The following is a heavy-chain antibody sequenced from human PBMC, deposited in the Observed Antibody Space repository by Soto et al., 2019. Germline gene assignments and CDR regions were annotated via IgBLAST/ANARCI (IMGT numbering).Heavy chain of an antibody. J-gene: IGHJ6*02. CDR1: GFTVSSNY. Sequence: GGSLRLSCAASGFTVSSNYMSWVRQAPGKGLEWVSVIYSGGSTYYADSVKGRFTISRDNSKNTLYLQMNSLRAEDTAVYYCARESATSWYGVDGMDVWGQGTTVTVSS. V-gene: IGHV3-53*01. CDR2: IYSGGST. D-gene: IGHD6-13*01. CDR3: ARESATSWYGVDGMDV.